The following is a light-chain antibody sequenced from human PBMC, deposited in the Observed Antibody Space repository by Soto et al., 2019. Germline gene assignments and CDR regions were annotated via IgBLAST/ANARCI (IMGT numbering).Light chain of an antibody. CDR3: SSYTSRRTRV. CDR1: SSDVGGYNY. CDR2: EVS. J-gene: IGLJ3*02. V-gene: IGLV2-14*01. Sequence: QSALTQPASVSGAPGQSITISCTGTSSDVGGYNYASWDQQHPGKAPKLMIYEVSNRPPEVSNRFYGSKSGNKASLTISGLQAEGEADYYCSSYTSRRTRVFGGGTQLTVL.